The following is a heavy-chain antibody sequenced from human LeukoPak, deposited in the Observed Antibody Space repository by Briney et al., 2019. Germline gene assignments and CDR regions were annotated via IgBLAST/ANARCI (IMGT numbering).Heavy chain of an antibody. CDR1: GYTFTGYY. J-gene: IGHJ4*02. CDR3: ARDRVLYGDYHQYFDY. Sequence: ASVKVSCKASGYTFTGYYMHWVRQAPGQGLEWMGGIIPIFGTANYAQKFQGRVTITADESTSTAYMELSSLRSEDTAVYYCARDRVLYGDYHQYFDYWGQGTLVTVSS. V-gene: IGHV1-69*13. D-gene: IGHD4-17*01. CDR2: IIPIFGTA.